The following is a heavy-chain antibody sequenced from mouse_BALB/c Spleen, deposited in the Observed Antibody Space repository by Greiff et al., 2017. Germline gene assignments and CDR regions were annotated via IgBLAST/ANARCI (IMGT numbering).Heavy chain of an antibody. CDR3: AREGYGSSWFAY. Sequence: VQLQQSGAELVRSGASVKMSCKASGYTFTSYNMHWVQQTPGQGLEWIGYIYPGNGGTNYNQKFKGKATLTADTSTSTAYMQISSLTSEDSAVYCCAREGYGSSWFAYWGQGTLVTVSA. CDR2: IYPGNGGT. V-gene: IGHV1-12*01. J-gene: IGHJ3*01. CDR1: GYTFTSYN. D-gene: IGHD1-1*01.